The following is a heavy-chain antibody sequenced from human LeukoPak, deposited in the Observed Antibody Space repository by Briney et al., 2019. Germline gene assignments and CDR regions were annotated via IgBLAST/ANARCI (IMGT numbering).Heavy chain of an antibody. CDR3: AKDSVTTVRGVSEWFDP. V-gene: IGHV3-23*01. J-gene: IGHJ5*02. CDR2: ISGSGGST. D-gene: IGHD3-10*01. Sequence: GGSLRLSCAASGFTFSSYAMSWVRQAPGKGLEWVSAISGSGGSTYYADSVKGRFTISRDNSKNTLYLQMNSVSGEDTAVYYCAKDSVTTVRGVSEWFDPCGQGTLVTVSS. CDR1: GFTFSSYA.